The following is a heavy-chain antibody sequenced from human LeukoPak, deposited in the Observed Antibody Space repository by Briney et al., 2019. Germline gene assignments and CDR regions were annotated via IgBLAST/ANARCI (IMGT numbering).Heavy chain of an antibody. V-gene: IGHV3-15*05. CDR3: ARVWSYYYFDY. CDR1: GFTFSNAW. Sequence: PGGSLRLSCAASGFTFSNAWMSWVRQAPGKGLDWVGRIKSKTDGGTTDYAAPVKGRFTISRDDAKNTLYLQMNSLRAEDTAVYYCARVWSYYYFDYWGQGTLVTVSS. CDR2: IKSKTDGGTT. J-gene: IGHJ4*02. D-gene: IGHD2-8*02.